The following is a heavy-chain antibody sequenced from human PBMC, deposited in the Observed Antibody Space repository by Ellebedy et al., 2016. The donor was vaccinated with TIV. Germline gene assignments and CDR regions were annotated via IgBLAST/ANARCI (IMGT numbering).Heavy chain of an antibody. CDR1: GFTFSRFG. J-gene: IGHJ2*01. D-gene: IGHD3-16*01. V-gene: IGHV3-30*03. CDR3: AREAAWGQWYYDL. CDR2: VADDGNAK. Sequence: GESLKISCAASGFTFSRFGMHWVRQAPGKGLEWVAVVADDGNAKVYADSVKGRFTISRDNSKTTLYIQMKGLRPEDTAVYYCAREAAWGQWYYDLWGRGTLVTVSS.